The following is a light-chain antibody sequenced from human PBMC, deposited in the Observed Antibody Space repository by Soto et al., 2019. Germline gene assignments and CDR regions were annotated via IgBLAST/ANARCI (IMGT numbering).Light chain of an antibody. J-gene: IGKJ2*01. CDR1: QSISPW. V-gene: IGKV1-5*03. Sequence: DIQMTQSPSTLSASVGDRVTITCRASQSISPWLAWYQQKPGKAPKLLIYKASSLESGVPSRFRGSGSGTEFTLTISCLQPDDFATYYCQQYNSYSSYTFGQGTKLEIK. CDR3: QQYNSYSSYT. CDR2: KAS.